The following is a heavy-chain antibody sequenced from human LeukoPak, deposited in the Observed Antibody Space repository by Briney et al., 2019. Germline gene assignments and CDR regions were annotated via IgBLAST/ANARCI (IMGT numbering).Heavy chain of an antibody. CDR1: GGSFSGYY. CDR2: INHSGST. CDR3: ARVQVADIDY. J-gene: IGHJ4*02. D-gene: IGHD6-19*01. V-gene: IGHV4-34*01. Sequence: SETLSLTCAVYGGSFSGYYWSWIRQPPGKGLEWIGEINHSGSTNYNPSLKSRVTISVDTSKTQFSLKLSSVTAADTAVYYCARVQVADIDYWGQGTLVTVSS.